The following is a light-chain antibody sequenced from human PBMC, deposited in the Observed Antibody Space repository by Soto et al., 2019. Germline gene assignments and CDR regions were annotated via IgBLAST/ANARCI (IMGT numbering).Light chain of an antibody. CDR1: SSDVGGYNY. J-gene: IGLJ1*01. CDR2: DVS. Sequence: QSVLTQPASVXGSPGQSITISCTGTSSDVGGYNYVSWYQQHPGEAPKLMIYDVSNRPSGVSNRFSGSKSGNTASLTISGLQAEDEADYYCSSYTSSSTYVFGTGTKVTVL. CDR3: SSYTSSSTYV. V-gene: IGLV2-14*01.